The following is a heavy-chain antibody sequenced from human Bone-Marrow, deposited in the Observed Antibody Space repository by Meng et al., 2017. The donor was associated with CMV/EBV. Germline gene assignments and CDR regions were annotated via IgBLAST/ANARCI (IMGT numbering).Heavy chain of an antibody. CDR2: INSDGSST. CDR3: ARGDY. J-gene: IGHJ4*02. Sequence: GESLKISCAASGFTFSNAWMSWVRQAPGKGLVWVSRINSDGSSTSYADSVKGRFTISRDNAKNTLYLQMNSLRAEDTAVYYCARGDYWGQGTLVTVSS. CDR1: GFTFSNAW. V-gene: IGHV3-74*01.